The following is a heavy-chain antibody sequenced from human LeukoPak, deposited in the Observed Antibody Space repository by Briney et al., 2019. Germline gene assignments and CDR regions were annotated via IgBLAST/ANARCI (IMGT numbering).Heavy chain of an antibody. CDR1: GGSIRGYY. V-gene: IGHV4-34*01. J-gene: IGHJ4*02. Sequence: SETLSLTCNVSGGSIRGYYWSWIRQPPGKGLEWIGEINHSGSTNYNPSLKSRVTISVDTSKNQFSLKLSSVTAADTAVYYCARADCYDGSGLYYFDYWGQGTLVTVSS. CDR3: ARADCYDGSGLYYFDY. CDR2: INHSGST. D-gene: IGHD3-22*01.